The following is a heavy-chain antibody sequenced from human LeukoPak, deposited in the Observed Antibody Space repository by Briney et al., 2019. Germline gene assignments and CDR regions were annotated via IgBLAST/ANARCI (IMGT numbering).Heavy chain of an antibody. V-gene: IGHV4-39*01. J-gene: IGHJ4*02. CDR3: ARHGDFWSGYYPSYFDY. CDR1: GDITHY. CDR2: IYFSGSA. D-gene: IGHD3-3*01. Sequence: SETLSLTCTVSGDITHYWGWIRQPPGKGLECIGSIYFSGSAYYNPSLRSRVTISLDTSKKQLSLKLSSVTAADTAVYYCARHGDFWSGYYPSYFDYWGQGTLVTVSS.